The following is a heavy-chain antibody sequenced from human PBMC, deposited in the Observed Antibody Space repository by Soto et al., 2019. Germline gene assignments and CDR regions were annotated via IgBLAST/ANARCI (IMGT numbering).Heavy chain of an antibody. D-gene: IGHD5-12*01. Sequence: GRSLRLSCAASGFTFSSYAMSWVRQAPGKGLEWVSAISGSGGSTYYADSVKGRFTISRDNSKNTLYLQMNSLRAEDTAVYYCAKDRESGYDWYYFDYWGQGTLVTVSS. CDR1: GFTFSSYA. CDR3: AKDRESGYDWYYFDY. CDR2: ISGSGGST. J-gene: IGHJ4*02. V-gene: IGHV3-23*01.